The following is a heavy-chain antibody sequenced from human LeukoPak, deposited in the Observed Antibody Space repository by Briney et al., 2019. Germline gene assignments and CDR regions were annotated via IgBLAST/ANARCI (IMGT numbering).Heavy chain of an antibody. CDR2: ISGSGGST. CDR3: AKGDDFWSGSCFDY. CDR1: GFTFSSYA. D-gene: IGHD3-3*01. V-gene: IGHV3-23*01. J-gene: IGHJ4*02. Sequence: PGGSLRLSCAASGFTFSSYAMSWVRQAPGEGLEWVSAISGSGGSTYYADSVKGRFTISRDNSKNTLYLQMNSLRAEDTAVYYCAKGDDFWSGSCFDYWGQGTLVTVSS.